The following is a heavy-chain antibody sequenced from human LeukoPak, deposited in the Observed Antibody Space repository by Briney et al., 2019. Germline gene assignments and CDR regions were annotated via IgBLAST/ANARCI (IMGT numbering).Heavy chain of an antibody. J-gene: IGHJ4*02. CDR2: VYTSGIT. CDR3: ARETLVYSSLDY. Sequence: PSETLSLTCTVSNGFSSNYYWSWIRQPAGKGLEWIGRVYTSGITNYNPSLKSRVTMSVDTSKNQFSLKLNSVTAADTAVYHCARETLVYSSLDYWGQGTLVTVSS. CDR1: NGFSSNYY. V-gene: IGHV4-4*07. D-gene: IGHD6-13*01.